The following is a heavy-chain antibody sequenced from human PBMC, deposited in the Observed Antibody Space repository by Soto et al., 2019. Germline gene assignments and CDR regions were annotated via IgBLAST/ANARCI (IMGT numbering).Heavy chain of an antibody. D-gene: IGHD5-12*01. V-gene: IGHV3-23*01. CDR2: ISGSGGST. J-gene: IGHJ6*02. Sequence: GSLRLSCAASGFTFSSYAMSWVRQAPGKGLEWVSAISGSGGSTYYADSVKGRFTISRDNSKNTLYLQMNSLRAEDTAVYYCAKGALVATSTTDYYYGMDVWGQGTTVTVSS. CDR3: AKGALVATSTTDYYYGMDV. CDR1: GFTFSSYA.